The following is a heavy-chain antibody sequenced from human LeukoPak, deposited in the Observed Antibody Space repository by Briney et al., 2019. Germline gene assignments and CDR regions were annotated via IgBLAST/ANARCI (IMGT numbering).Heavy chain of an antibody. CDR3: AKDQGIAVTGVSDY. CDR2: IKSDGSST. D-gene: IGHD6-19*01. CDR1: GFTFISYW. J-gene: IGHJ4*02. Sequence: GGSLRLSCAAAGFTFISYWRHWARQAPGKGLLWLSPIKSDGSSTSYADSVKGRFTISRDNAKNTLYLQLNSLRDEDTAVYYCAKDQGIAVTGVSDYWGQGTLVTVSS. V-gene: IGHV3-74*01.